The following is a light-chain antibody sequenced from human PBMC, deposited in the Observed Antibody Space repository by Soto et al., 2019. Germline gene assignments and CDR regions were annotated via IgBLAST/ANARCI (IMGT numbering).Light chain of an antibody. CDR1: SSDIGRYNY. J-gene: IGLJ2*01. CDR3: ASYTSTTTLVV. Sequence: QSVLTQPASVSGSPGQSITISCTGTSSDIGRYNYVSWYQQHPGKAPRLVISGVNKRPSGISNRFSGSKSGNTASLTISGLQADDEVIYYCASYTSTTTLVVFGGGTQLTVL. V-gene: IGLV2-14*01. CDR2: GVN.